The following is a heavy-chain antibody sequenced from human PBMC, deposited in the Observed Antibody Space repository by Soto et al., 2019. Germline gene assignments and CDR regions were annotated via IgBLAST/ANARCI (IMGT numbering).Heavy chain of an antibody. Sequence: ASVKVSCKASGYTFTGYYMHWVRQAPGQGLEWMGWINPNSGGTNYAQKFQGWVTMTRDTSISTAYMELSRLRSDDTAVYYCARERGYCSGGSCYFFSFDIWGQGTMVTVSS. CDR3: ARERGYCSGGSCYFFSFDI. CDR2: INPNSGGT. CDR1: GYTFTGYY. J-gene: IGHJ3*02. V-gene: IGHV1-2*04. D-gene: IGHD2-15*01.